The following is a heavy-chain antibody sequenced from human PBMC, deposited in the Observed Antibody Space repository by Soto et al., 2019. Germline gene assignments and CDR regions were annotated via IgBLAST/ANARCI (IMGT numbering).Heavy chain of an antibody. V-gene: IGHV4-39*01. CDR1: Y. D-gene: IGHD4-17*01. CDR2: IYYSGST. Sequence: YWGWIRQPPGKGLEWIGSIYYSGSTYYNPSLKSRVTISVDTSKNQFSLKLSSVTAADTAVYYCARIYGDYDYYYMDVWGKGTTVTVSS. CDR3: ARIYGDYDYYYMDV. J-gene: IGHJ6*03.